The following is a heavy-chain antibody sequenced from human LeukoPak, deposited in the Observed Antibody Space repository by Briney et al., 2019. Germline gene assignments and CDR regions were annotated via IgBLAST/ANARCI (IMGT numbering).Heavy chain of an antibody. CDR1: GFTFSSYA. D-gene: IGHD5-18*01. CDR2: ISYDGSNK. CDR3: ARDGPPIQLWPAGYFDY. Sequence: RPLRLSCAASGFTFSSYAMHWVRQAPGKGLEWVAVISYDGSNKYYADSVKGRFTISRDNSKNTLYLQMNSLRAEDTAVYYCARDGPPIQLWPAGYFDYWGQGTLVTVSS. V-gene: IGHV3-30*04. J-gene: IGHJ4*02.